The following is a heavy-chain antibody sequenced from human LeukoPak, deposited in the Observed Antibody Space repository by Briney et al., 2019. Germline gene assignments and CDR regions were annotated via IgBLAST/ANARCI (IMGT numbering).Heavy chain of an antibody. CDR1: GFTFSSYA. CDR2: ISGSGGST. CDR3: AKDKGSSSSNWSYLDY. Sequence: PGGSLRLSCAASGFTFSSYAMSWVRQAPGKGLEWVSAISGSGGSTYYADSVKGRFTISRDNSKNTLYLQMNSLRAEDTAVYYCAKDKGSSSSNWSYLDYWGQGTLVTVSS. D-gene: IGHD6-13*01. V-gene: IGHV3-23*01. J-gene: IGHJ4*02.